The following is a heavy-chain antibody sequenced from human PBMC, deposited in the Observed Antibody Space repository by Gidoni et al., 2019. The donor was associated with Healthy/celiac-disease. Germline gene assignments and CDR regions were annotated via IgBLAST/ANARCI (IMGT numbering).Heavy chain of an antibody. D-gene: IGHD2-15*01. CDR2: IYHSGST. Sequence: QLQLQESGSGLVKPSQTLSLTCAVSGGSISSGGYSWSWIRQPPGKGLEWIGYIYHSGSTYYNPSLKSRVTISVDRSKNQFSLKLSSVTAADTAVYYCARGVAATLSGQGWFDPWGQGTLVTVSS. V-gene: IGHV4-30-2*01. J-gene: IGHJ5*02. CDR1: GGSISSGGYS. CDR3: ARGVAATLSGQGWFDP.